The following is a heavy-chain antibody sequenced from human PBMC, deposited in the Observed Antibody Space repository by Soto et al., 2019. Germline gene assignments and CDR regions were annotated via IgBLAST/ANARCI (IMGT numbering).Heavy chain of an antibody. D-gene: IGHD6-19*01. CDR1: GYTFTSYP. CDR2: INVGNGNT. Sequence: ASVKVSCKASGYTFTSYPMHWVRQAPGQRLEWLGWINVGNGNTKYSRKFQGRVTITRDTSASTAYMELSSLTSEDTAVYFCAKVGGYSSGWFDFFDYCGQGTPVTVSS. CDR3: AKVGGYSSGWFDFFDY. J-gene: IGHJ4*02. V-gene: IGHV1-3*01.